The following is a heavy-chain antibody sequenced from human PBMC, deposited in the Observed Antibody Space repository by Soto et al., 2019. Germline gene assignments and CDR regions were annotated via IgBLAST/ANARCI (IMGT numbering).Heavy chain of an antibody. V-gene: IGHV3-30*18. D-gene: IGHD6-19*01. CDR1: GFTFSSYD. J-gene: IGHJ4*02. CDR2: ISYDGSNK. CDR3: AKGISSGWFAY. Sequence: PGGSLRLSCAASGFTFSSYDMHWVRQAPGKGLEWVAVISYDGSNKYYADSVKGRFTISRDNSKNTLYLQMISLRPEDTAVYYCAKGISSGWFAYWGQGTLVTVSS.